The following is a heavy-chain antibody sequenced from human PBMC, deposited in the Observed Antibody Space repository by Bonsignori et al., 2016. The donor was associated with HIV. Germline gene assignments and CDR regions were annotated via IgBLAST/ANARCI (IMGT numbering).Heavy chain of an antibody. CDR3: ARAPPVFGRGVVIQSGH. CDR2: ISGYNRKK. CDR1: GYAFSSFG. Sequence: ASVKVSCKASGYAFSSFGISWVRQAPGQGLEWMGWISGYNRKKSYSQKFQGRVTMTTDTSTGTAYMELGSLRSDDTAVYYCARAPPVFGRGVVIQSGHWGQGTLVTVSS. J-gene: IGHJ4*02. V-gene: IGHV1-18*01. D-gene: IGHD3-10*01.